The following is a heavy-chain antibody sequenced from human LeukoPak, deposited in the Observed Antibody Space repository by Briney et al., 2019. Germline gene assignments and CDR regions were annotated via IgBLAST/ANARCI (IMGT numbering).Heavy chain of an antibody. D-gene: IGHD2-2*01. J-gene: IGHJ4*02. CDR1: SGSITTYY. V-gene: IGHV4-59*08. CDR2: IHHSGSA. Sequence: PSETLSLTCSVSSGSITTYYWNWIRQAPGREPEWIGYIHHSGSANYNPSLKSRVTLSIDTSKDQFFLRLTSVAAADTAVYYGASLVVPEAFDFDSWGQGTLVTVSS. CDR3: ASLVVPEAFDFDS.